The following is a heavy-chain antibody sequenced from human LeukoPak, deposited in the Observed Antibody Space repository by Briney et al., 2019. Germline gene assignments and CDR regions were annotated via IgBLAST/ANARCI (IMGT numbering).Heavy chain of an antibody. D-gene: IGHD4-17*01. J-gene: IGHJ4*02. CDR2: IQPDGSQG. CDR3: TRDPLYGALGS. V-gene: IGHV3-7*01. Sequence: GGSLRLSCVASGFTFGSYWMTWVRQAPGKGLEWVANIQPDGSQGLYVDSVKGRFIISRDNAKKSLYLQMNSLRAEDTAVYYCTRDPLYGALGSWGQGTLVTVSS. CDR1: GFTFGSYW.